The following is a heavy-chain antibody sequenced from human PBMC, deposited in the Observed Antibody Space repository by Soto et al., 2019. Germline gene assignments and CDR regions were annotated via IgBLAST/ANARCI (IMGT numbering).Heavy chain of an antibody. Sequence: QVQLLQSGAEVKKPGASVKVSCKAPRDLFTDYFMNWVRQAPGQGLEWMGWINPNNDATHSGLSFQGRVTMTRDTSISTAYLGLSSLRSDDTAGYYCASQVPVARFDPWGPGTLVIVS. CDR2: INPNNDAT. J-gene: IGHJ5*02. V-gene: IGHV1-2*02. CDR1: RDLFTDYF. CDR3: ASQVPVARFDP.